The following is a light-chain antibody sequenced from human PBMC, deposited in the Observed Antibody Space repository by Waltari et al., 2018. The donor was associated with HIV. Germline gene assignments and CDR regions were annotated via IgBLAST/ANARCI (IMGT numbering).Light chain of an antibody. V-gene: IGLV2-14*01. Sequence: QSALTQPASVSGSPGQSITISCTGTSSDVGGSNYVPWYQQHPGKAPELMMYEVNNRPSGVSNRFSGSKSGNTASLTISGLQAEDEADYYCISYTGFTTPYVFGTGTKVTVL. CDR2: EVN. J-gene: IGLJ1*01. CDR3: ISYTGFTTPYV. CDR1: SSDVGGSNY.